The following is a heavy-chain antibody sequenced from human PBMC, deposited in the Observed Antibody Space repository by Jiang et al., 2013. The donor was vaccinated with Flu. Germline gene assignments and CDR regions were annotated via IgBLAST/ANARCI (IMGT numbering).Heavy chain of an antibody. CDR3: ARDLFKGYCNGGTCVYFYYSGLDV. Sequence: SQTLSLTCAISGDSVSSNSATWNWIRQSPARGLEWLGRTYYRSKWFNDYAESVRSRTTINPDTSRNQFSLHLNSVTPEDTAVYFCARDLFKGYCNGGTCVYFYYSGLDVWGQGTTVTVSS. D-gene: IGHD2-15*01. CDR1: GDSVSSNSAT. V-gene: IGHV6-1*01. CDR2: TYYRSKWFN. J-gene: IGHJ6*02.